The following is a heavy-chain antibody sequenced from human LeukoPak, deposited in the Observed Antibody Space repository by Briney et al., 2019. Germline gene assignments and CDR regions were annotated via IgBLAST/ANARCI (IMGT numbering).Heavy chain of an antibody. CDR3: AKEMRLSEYSKWDY. J-gene: IGHJ4*02. V-gene: IGHV3-23*01. CDR2: ISGGGDST. D-gene: IGHD4-11*01. Sequence: GGSLRLSCAASGFTFSSYSMNWVRQAPGKGLECVSGISGGGDSTYYADSVKGRFTTSRDNSKNTLYLQMNSLRAEDTAVYYCAKEMRLSEYSKWDYWGQGTLVTVSS. CDR1: GFTFSSYS.